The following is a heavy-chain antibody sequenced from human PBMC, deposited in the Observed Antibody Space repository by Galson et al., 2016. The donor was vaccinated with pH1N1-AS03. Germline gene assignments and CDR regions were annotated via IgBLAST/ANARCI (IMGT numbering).Heavy chain of an antibody. CDR2: VYWDETR. V-gene: IGHV2-5*02. CDR1: GVSVTSSGVG. D-gene: IGHD3-16*01. Sequence: PALVKPTQTLTLTCSVSGVSVTSSGVGVGWFRQPPGKALEWLALVYWDETRRYSPSLKNRLTITKDPSKKQVVLTVTSVDPMDIATYVCALPNSWGNAFEIWGPGTMVTVAS. J-gene: IGHJ3*02. CDR3: ALPNSWGNAFEI.